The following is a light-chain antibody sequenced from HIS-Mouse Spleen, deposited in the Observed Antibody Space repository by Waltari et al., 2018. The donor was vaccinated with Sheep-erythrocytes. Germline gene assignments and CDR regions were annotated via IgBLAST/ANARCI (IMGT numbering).Light chain of an antibody. J-gene: IGKJ5*01. CDR1: QGISRW. CDR2: AAS. Sequence: DIQMTQSPSSVFTAAGARVPIPCRASQGISRWLAWYQQKPGKAPKLQIYAASSLQSGVPSRCSGSGSETDFTLTIRSLQPEDFATFYCRPANSFPITFDQGTRLEIK. CDR3: RPANSFPIT. V-gene: IGKV1-12*01.